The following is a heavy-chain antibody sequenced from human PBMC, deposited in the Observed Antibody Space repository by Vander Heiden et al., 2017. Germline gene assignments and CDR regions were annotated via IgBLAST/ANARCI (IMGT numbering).Heavy chain of an antibody. D-gene: IGHD3-22*01. V-gene: IGHV3-23*01. Sequence: EVQLLESGGGLVQPGGSLRLSCAAPGFTFASHAMGWVRQAPGKGLEWVSAISGSGGSTYYADSVKGRFTISRDNSKNTLYLQMNSLRAEDTAVYYCAKDAIPYYYDSSGPDAFDIWGQGTMVTVSS. CDR2: ISGSGGST. J-gene: IGHJ3*02. CDR3: AKDAIPYYYDSSGPDAFDI. CDR1: GFTFASHA.